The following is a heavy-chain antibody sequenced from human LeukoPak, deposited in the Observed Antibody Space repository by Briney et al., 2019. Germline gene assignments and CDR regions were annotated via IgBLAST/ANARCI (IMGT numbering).Heavy chain of an antibody. CDR3: ARRGYCSSTSCPSWFDP. V-gene: IGHV5-51*01. CDR1: GYSFSDYW. CDR2: IYPGDPDT. Sequence: GESLKISCKGSGYSFSDYWIGWVRQMPGKGLEWMGIIYPGDPDTRYSPSFQGQVTISADKSISTAYLQWSSLKASDTAMYYCARRGYCSSTSCPSWFDPWGQGTLVTVSS. J-gene: IGHJ5*02. D-gene: IGHD2-2*01.